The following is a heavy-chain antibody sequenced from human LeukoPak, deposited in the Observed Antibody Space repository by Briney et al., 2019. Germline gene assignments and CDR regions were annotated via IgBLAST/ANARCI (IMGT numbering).Heavy chain of an antibody. CDR3: ARGTLNIPGEHGAFDY. D-gene: IGHD1-14*01. Sequence: GGSLRLSCAASGFTFSSYSMNWVRQAPEKGLEWVSSISTSSSCIHYADSVKGRFTISRDNAKNSIYLQMNSLRAEDTAVYYCARGTLNIPGEHGAFDYWGQGTLVTVSS. CDR2: ISTSSSCI. J-gene: IGHJ4*02. V-gene: IGHV3-21*01. CDR1: GFTFSSYS.